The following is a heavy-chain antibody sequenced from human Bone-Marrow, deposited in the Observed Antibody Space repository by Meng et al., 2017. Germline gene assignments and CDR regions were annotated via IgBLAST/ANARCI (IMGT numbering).Heavy chain of an antibody. CDR2: MKSNVDGGTV. CDR1: GFTFSDHY. J-gene: IGHJ4*02. V-gene: IGHV3-15*01. Sequence: EGQMVESGGGLVQPGGSLRLSCAASGFTFSDHYMDWVRQAPGKGLEWVGRMKSNVDGGTVDYAAAVKGRFFISRDDSKSTLYLQLSGLTTDDTGVYYCTWDDKAVSDYWGQGTLVTVSS. D-gene: IGHD3-9*01. CDR3: TWDDKAVSDY.